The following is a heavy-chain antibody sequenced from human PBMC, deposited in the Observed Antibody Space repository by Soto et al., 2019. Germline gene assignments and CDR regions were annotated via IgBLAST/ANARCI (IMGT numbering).Heavy chain of an antibody. CDR1: GYTLTGYY. J-gene: IGHJ6*02. V-gene: IGHV1-2*02. CDR2: INPNSGGT. D-gene: IGHD3-3*01. CDR3: ARAKYDFWSGYYPDYYYRNDV. Sequence: ASVKVSRKASGYTLTGYYMHWVRQAPGQGLEWMGWINPNSGGTNYAQKFQGRVTMTRDTSVSTAYMELSRLRSDDTAVYYCARAKYDFWSGYYPDYYYRNDVSGQGSTDIGSS.